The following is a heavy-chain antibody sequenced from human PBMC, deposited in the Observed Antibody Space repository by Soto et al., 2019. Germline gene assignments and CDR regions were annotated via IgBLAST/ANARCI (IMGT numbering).Heavy chain of an antibody. CDR2: ISTLNGNT. J-gene: IGHJ6*01. CDR1: GYDYVTYA. V-gene: IGHV1-18*01. Sequence: QAQLVQSGAEVKKPGASVNVSCKASGYDYVTYAITWVRQRPGQGLEWMGWISTLNGNTKYAQNFQGRVTMTTDTSTRIDHLELRSLRSDDTAVYYCARRVQVWLPDYYGMDVWGQGTTVTVSS. D-gene: IGHD5-18*01. CDR3: ARRVQVWLPDYYGMDV.